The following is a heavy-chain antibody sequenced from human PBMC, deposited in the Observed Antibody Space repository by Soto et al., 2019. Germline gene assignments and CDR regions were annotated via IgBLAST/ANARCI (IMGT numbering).Heavy chain of an antibody. Sequence: QVQLVESGGGVVQPGTSLRLSCAVSGFPFSTYGFHWVRQPPGKGLEWVAVIVSDGSAKYHADSVEGRFTISRDNSKDTLYLHMNSLSAEDTAVYYCAKDDAFGNENGFDIWGQGTMVTVSS. CDR1: GFPFSTYG. CDR3: AKDDAFGNENGFDI. CDR2: IVSDGSAK. J-gene: IGHJ3*02. V-gene: IGHV3-33*06. D-gene: IGHD1-1*01.